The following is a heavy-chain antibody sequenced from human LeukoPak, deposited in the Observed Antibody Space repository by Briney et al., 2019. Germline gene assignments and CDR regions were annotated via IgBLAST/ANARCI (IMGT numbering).Heavy chain of an antibody. Sequence: GASVKVSCKASGYTFTGYYMHWVGQAPGQGLEWMGRINPNSGGTNYAQKFQGRVTMTRDTSISTAYMELSRLRSDDTAVYYCARDLFGELRSRPDYWGQGTLVTVSS. V-gene: IGHV1-2*06. J-gene: IGHJ4*02. CDR1: GYTFTGYY. CDR3: ARDLFGELRSRPDY. CDR2: INPNSGGT. D-gene: IGHD3-3*01.